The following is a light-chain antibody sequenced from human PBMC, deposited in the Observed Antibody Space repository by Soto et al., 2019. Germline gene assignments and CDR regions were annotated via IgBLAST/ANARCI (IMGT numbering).Light chain of an antibody. V-gene: IGKV3-15*01. J-gene: IGKJ1*01. Sequence: EIVMTQSPATLSVSPGERATLSCRASQGVSSNLAWYQQKPGQAPRLLIYGASTRATGIPARFSGSGSGTEFTLTISSLQSEDFAVYYCQQYNNWPPTRTFGQRTKVEVK. CDR1: QGVSSN. CDR2: GAS. CDR3: QQYNNWPPTRT.